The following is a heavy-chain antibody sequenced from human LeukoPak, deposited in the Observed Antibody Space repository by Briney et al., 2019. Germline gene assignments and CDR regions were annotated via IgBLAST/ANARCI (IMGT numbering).Heavy chain of an antibody. J-gene: IGHJ4*02. V-gene: IGHV1-18*01. CDR3: ARDSHIAGVAYYFDY. Sequence: ASVKVSCKASGYTFSAYGISWVRQAPGQGLEWMGXXSAYSGNTNYAQRLQGRVTMTTDTSTSTAYMELRSLRSDDTAVYFCARDSHIAGVAYYFDYWGQGTLVTVSS. CDR2: XSAYSGNT. CDR1: GYTFSAYG. D-gene: IGHD6-13*01.